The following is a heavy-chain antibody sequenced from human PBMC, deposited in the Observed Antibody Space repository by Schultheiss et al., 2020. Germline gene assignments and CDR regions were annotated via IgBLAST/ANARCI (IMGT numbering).Heavy chain of an antibody. Sequence: GGSLRLSCAASGFTFSSYSMNWVRQAPGKGLEWVSSISSSSSYIYYADSVKGRFTISRDNAKNSLYLQMNSLRAEDTAVYYCARDQVLLGYFDWLNYYYYYGIDVWGKGTTVTVSS. CDR1: GFTFSSYS. D-gene: IGHD3-9*01. J-gene: IGHJ6*04. CDR3: ARDQVLLGYFDWLNYYYYYGIDV. CDR2: ISSSSSYI. V-gene: IGHV3-21*04.